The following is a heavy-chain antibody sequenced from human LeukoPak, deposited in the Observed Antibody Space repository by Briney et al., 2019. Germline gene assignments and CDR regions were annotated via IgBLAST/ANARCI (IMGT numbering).Heavy chain of an antibody. V-gene: IGHV3-21*01. Sequence: GGSLRLSCAASGFTFSTYSMNWVRQAPGKGLEWVSSFSSSSTYVYYADSVKGRFTISRDNAKNSLYLQMNSLRAEDTAVYYCARVRCSGGGCFYNFDYWGQGSLVTVSS. CDR3: ARVRCSGGGCFYNFDY. CDR2: FSSSSTYV. CDR1: GFTFSTYS. J-gene: IGHJ4*02. D-gene: IGHD2-15*01.